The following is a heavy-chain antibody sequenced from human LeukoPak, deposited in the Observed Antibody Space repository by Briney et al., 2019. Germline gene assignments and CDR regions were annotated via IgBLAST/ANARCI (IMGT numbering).Heavy chain of an antibody. D-gene: IGHD2-2*02. Sequence: ASVKVSCKASGYIFTSYYMHWVRQAPGQGLEWMGWINPNSGGTNYAQKFQGRVTMTRDTSISTAYMELSRLRSDDTAVYYCARGDELLYRRWFDPWGQGTLVTVSS. J-gene: IGHJ5*02. CDR2: INPNSGGT. CDR1: GYIFTSYY. V-gene: IGHV1-2*02. CDR3: ARGDELLYRRWFDP.